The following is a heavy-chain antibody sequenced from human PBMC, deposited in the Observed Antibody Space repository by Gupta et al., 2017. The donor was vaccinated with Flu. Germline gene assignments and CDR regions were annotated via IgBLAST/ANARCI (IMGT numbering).Heavy chain of an antibody. Sequence: VQLLESGGGLVQPGGSLRLSCAASGFIFGSYTMTWVRQAPGKGLEWVSAVSGSGGSTYYADSVKGHFTVSRDNFENTVFLQMNSLRAEDTAVYYCAKDLTGDYTYWGQGTLVTVSS. D-gene: IGHD3/OR15-3a*01. J-gene: IGHJ4*02. V-gene: IGHV3-23*01. CDR2: VSGSGGST. CDR3: AKDLTGDYTY. CDR1: GFIFGSYT.